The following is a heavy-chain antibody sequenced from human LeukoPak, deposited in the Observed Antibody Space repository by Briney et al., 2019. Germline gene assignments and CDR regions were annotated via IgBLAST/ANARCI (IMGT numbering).Heavy chain of an antibody. J-gene: IGHJ4*02. CDR1: GGSISSYY. CDR2: IYYSGST. V-gene: IGHV4-59*01. Sequence: SETLSLTCTVSGGSISSYYWSWIRQPPGKGLEGMGYIYYSGSTNYNPSLKSRVTISVDTSKNQFSLKLSSVTAADTAVYYCARGDSSSWYYFDYWGQGTLVTVSS. D-gene: IGHD6-13*01. CDR3: ARGDSSSWYYFDY.